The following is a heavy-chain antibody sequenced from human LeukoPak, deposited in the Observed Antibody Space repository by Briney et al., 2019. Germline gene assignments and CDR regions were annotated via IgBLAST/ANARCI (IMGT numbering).Heavy chain of an antibody. CDR1: GFTFSSYS. CDR3: ARVRYCSGGSCYSGVFDY. D-gene: IGHD2-15*01. CDR2: ISSSSSYI. V-gene: IGHV3-21*01. Sequence: PGGSLRLSCAASGFTFSSYSMNWVRQAPGKGLEWVSSISSSSSYIYYADSVKGRFTISRDNAKNSLYLQMNSLRAEDTAVYYCARVRYCSGGSCYSGVFDYWGQGTLVTVSS. J-gene: IGHJ4*02.